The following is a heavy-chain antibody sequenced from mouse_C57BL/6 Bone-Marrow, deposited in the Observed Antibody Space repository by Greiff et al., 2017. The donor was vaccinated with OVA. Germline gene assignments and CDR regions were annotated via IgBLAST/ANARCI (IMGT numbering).Heavy chain of an antibody. D-gene: IGHD2-3*01. CDR1: GFTFSDYG. CDR2: ISSGSSTI. J-gene: IGHJ1*03. Sequence: DVKLVESGGGLVKPGGSLKLSCAASGFTFSDYGMHWVRQAPEKGLEWVAYISSGSSTIYYADTVKGRFTISRDNAKNTLFLQMTSLRSEDTAMYYCARPVYDGYYWYFDVWGTGTTVTVSS. V-gene: IGHV5-17*01. CDR3: ARPVYDGYYWYFDV.